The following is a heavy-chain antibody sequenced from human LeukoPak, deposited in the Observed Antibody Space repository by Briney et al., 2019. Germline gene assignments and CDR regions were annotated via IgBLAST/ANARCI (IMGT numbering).Heavy chain of an antibody. CDR2: TFYRSRWNN. J-gene: IGHJ4*02. CDR3: ARLATNDGLDI. V-gene: IGHV6-1*01. Sequence: SQTLSLTCAISGDSVSSKSAAWNWIGQSPSRGLEWLGRTFYRSRWNNDYAVSVRSRLTIKPDTSKNQFSLQLNSVTPEDTAVYYCARLATNDGLDIWGQGTLVTVSS. CDR1: GDSVSSKSAA. D-gene: IGHD2-2*03.